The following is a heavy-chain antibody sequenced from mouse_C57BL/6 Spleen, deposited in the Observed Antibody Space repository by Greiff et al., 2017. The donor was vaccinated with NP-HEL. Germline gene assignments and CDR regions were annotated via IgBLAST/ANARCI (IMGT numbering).Heavy chain of an antibody. J-gene: IGHJ1*03. CDR1: GFNIKNTY. V-gene: IGHV14-3*01. D-gene: IGHD1-1*01. Sequence: VQLKQSVAELVRPGASVKLSCTASGFNIKNTYMHWVKQRPEQGLEWIGRIDPANGNTKYAPKFQGKATITADTSSNTAYLQLSSLTSEDTAIYYCARSYYYGSPYWYFDVWGTGTTVTVSS. CDR2: IDPANGNT. CDR3: ARSYYYGSPYWYFDV.